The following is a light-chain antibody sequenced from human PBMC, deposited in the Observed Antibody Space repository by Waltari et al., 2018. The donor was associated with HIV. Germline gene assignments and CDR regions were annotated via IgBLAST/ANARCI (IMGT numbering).Light chain of an antibody. Sequence: DVQMTQSPSTLSASVGDTVTITCRASQSISTWLAWYQQTPGKATKLLIYRASSLQSGFQSRFSGSGSETEFTLTINSLQPDDFATYYCQQYNTYSQTFGQGTKVDI. CDR3: QQYNTYSQT. V-gene: IGKV1-5*03. CDR1: QSISTW. CDR2: RAS. J-gene: IGKJ1*01.